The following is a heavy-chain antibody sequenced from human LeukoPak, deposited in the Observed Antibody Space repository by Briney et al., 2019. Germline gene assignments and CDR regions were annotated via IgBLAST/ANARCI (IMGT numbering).Heavy chain of an antibody. CDR1: GGSISSSNW. CDR3: ARDPYDSSGHYGMDV. CDR2: IYYSGST. Sequence: SGTLSLTCAVSGGSISSSNWWSWVRQPPGKGLEWIGYIYYSGSTSYNPSLKSRVTISVDTSKNQFSLKLISVTAADTAVYYCARDPYDSSGHYGMDVWGQGTTVTVSS. J-gene: IGHJ6*02. D-gene: IGHD3-22*01. V-gene: IGHV4-4*02.